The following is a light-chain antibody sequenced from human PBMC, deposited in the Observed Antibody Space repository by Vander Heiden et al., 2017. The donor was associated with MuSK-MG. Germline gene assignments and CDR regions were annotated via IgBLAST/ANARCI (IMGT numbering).Light chain of an antibody. CDR1: QSIGSS. CDR3: QQSDGLPFT. J-gene: IGKJ3*01. CDR2: YAS. V-gene: IGKV6D-21*02. Sequence: EIVLTQSPNFQSVTPKDNVTITCRASQSIGSSLNWYQQKPEQSPKLLIKYASESTSGVPSRFSGSGSGTDFTLTIKSLEAEDAAAYYCQQSDGLPFTFGHGTKVDIK.